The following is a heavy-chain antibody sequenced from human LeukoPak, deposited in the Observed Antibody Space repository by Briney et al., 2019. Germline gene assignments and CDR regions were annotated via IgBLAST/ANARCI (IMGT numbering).Heavy chain of an antibody. Sequence: SETLSLACSVSGASFTSHYWGCIRQPPGKGPECIGHLYYSGSTTYNPSLESRVTMSVDTSRKQISLKLNSVAAADTAVYYCARGRGSPYYVEAFDVWGQGTVVTVSS. J-gene: IGHJ3*01. CDR3: ARGRGSPYYVEAFDV. CDR1: GASFTSHY. CDR2: LYYSGST. D-gene: IGHD3-22*01. V-gene: IGHV4-59*11.